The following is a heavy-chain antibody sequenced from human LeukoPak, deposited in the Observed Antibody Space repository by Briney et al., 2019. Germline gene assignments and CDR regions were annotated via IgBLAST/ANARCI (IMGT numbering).Heavy chain of an antibody. CDR2: TSSSSSYK. CDR3: AREKYDILTGYSPYFFDY. D-gene: IGHD3-9*01. J-gene: IGHJ4*02. CDR1: GFTFSSYS. Sequence: SGGSLRLSCAASGFTFSSYSMNWVRQAPGKGLEWVSSTSSSSSYKYYADSVKGRFTISRGNAKNSLYLQMNSLGAEDTAVYYCAREKYDILTGYSPYFFDYWGQGTLVTVSS. V-gene: IGHV3-21*01.